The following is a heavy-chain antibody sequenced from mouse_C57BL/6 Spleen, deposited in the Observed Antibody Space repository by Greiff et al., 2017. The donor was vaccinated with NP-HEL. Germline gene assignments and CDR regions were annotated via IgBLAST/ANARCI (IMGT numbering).Heavy chain of an antibody. V-gene: IGHV1-9*01. D-gene: IGHD1-1*01. CDR2: ILPGSGST. J-gene: IGHJ4*01. Sequence: QVQLKESGAELMKPGASVKLSCKATGYTFTGYWIEWVKQRPGHGLEWIGEILPGSGSTNYNEKFKGKATFTADTSSNTAYMQLSSLTTEDSAIYYCARWTGYYGSSYNYYAMDYWGQGTSVTVSS. CDR1: GYTFTGYW. CDR3: ARWTGYYGSSYNYYAMDY.